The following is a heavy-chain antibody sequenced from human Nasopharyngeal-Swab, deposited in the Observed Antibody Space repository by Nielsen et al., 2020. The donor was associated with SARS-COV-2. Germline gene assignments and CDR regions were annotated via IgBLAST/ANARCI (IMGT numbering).Heavy chain of an antibody. V-gene: IGHV1-18*01. J-gene: IGHJ6*02. Sequence: WVRQAPGQGFEWMGWISAYNGNTNYAQKLQGRVTMTTDTSTSTAYMELRSLRSDDTAVYYCARGSLWFGDLVGYYGMDAWGQGTTVTVSS. D-gene: IGHD3-10*01. CDR2: ISAYNGNT. CDR3: ARGSLWFGDLVGYYGMDA.